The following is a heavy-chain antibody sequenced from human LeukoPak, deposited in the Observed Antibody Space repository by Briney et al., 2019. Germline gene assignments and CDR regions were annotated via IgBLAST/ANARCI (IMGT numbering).Heavy chain of an antibody. J-gene: IGHJ5*02. CDR1: GYTFTGYY. Sequence: ASVKVPCKASGYTFTGYYMHWVRQAPGQGLEWMGWINPNSGGTNYAQKFQGRVTMTRDTSISTAYMELSRLRSDDTAVYYCARVGCSSTSCYLSNWFDPWGQGTLVTVSS. D-gene: IGHD2-2*01. V-gene: IGHV1-2*02. CDR2: INPNSGGT. CDR3: ARVGCSSTSCYLSNWFDP.